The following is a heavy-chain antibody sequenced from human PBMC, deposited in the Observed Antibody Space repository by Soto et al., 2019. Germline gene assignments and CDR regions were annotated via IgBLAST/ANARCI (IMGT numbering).Heavy chain of an antibody. CDR3: AKGDYGGNSHTFDI. CDR1: GFTFSGYG. J-gene: IGHJ3*02. D-gene: IGHD4-17*01. Sequence: SGGGVVQPGRSLRLSCAASGFTFSGYGMHWVRQAPGKGLEWVAVISYDGSNKYYADSVKGRLTISRDNSQNTLYLQMNSLRAEDTAVYYCAKGDYGGNSHTFDIWGQGTMVTVSS. V-gene: IGHV3-30*18. CDR2: ISYDGSNK.